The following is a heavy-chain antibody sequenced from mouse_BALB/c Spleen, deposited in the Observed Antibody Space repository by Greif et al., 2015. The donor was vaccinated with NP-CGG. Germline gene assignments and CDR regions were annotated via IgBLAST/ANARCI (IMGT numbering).Heavy chain of an antibody. CDR2: IWAGGST. CDR3: AGDDTTATFAY. Sequence: VMLVESGPGLVAPSQSLSITCTVSGFSLTSYGVHWVRQPPGKGLEWLGVIWAGGSTNYNSALMSRLSISKDNSKSXDFLKMNSLQTDDTAMYYCAGDDTTATFAYWGQGTLVTVSA. V-gene: IGHV2-9*02. D-gene: IGHD1-2*01. J-gene: IGHJ3*01. CDR1: GFSLTSYG.